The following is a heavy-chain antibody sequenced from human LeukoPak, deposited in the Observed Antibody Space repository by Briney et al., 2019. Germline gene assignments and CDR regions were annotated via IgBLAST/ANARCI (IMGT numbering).Heavy chain of an antibody. D-gene: IGHD4-17*01. CDR3: ARDYGDYVFYYYYMDV. CDR2: ISSSGSNI. V-gene: IGHV3-11*04. CDR1: GFTFTDYY. Sequence: GSLRLSCAASGFTFTDYYMSWIGQAPGKGMEWVSYISSSGSNIYYAVPLKGRFTISRDIAKNSLYLQMNSLRAEDTAVYYCARDYGDYVFYYYYMDVWGKGTTVTVSS. J-gene: IGHJ6*03.